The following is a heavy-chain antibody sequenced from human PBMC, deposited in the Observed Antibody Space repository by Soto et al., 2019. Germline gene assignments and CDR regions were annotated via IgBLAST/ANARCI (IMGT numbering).Heavy chain of an antibody. CDR2: IYPGDSDT. CDR1: GYSFTSYW. V-gene: IGHV5-51*03. Sequence: EVQLVQSGAEVKKPGESLKISCKGSGYSFTSYWIGWVRQMPGKGLEWMGIIYPGDSDTRYSPSFQGQVTISADKSISTAYLQWSSLKASDTAMYYCARLCSSSWYDLCYYFDYWGQGTLVTVSS. J-gene: IGHJ4*02. CDR3: ARLCSSSWYDLCYYFDY. D-gene: IGHD6-13*01.